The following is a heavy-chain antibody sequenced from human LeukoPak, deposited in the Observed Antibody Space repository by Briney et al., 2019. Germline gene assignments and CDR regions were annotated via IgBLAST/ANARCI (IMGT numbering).Heavy chain of an antibody. D-gene: IGHD4-23*01. CDR3: AKDPYDGGNSGAFDY. J-gene: IGHJ4*02. V-gene: IGHV3-30*18. Sequence: PGGSLRLSCAASGFTFSSYGMHWVRQAPGKGLEWVAVISYDGWSIFYADSVKGRFTISRDNSKNTLFRQMNSLRGEDTAVYYCAKDPYDGGNSGAFDYWGQGTLVTVSS. CDR1: GFTFSSYG. CDR2: ISYDGWSI.